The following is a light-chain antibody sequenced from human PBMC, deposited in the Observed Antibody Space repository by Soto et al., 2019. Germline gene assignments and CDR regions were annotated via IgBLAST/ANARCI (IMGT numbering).Light chain of an antibody. CDR2: SAS. J-gene: IGKJ1*01. CDR3: HQYGSSPIT. Sequence: ETVLTQSPDTLSLSPGERATLSCRASQSVSANDLAWYQHKVGQAPRLLIYSASSRDTGIPDGVSGSGSWTDFTLTIRRLEPEDFAGYYSHQYGSSPITFGRGTNVEI. CDR1: QSVSAND. V-gene: IGKV3-20*01.